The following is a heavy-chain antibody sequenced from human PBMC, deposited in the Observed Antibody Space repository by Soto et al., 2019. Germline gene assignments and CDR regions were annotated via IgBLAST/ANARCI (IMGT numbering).Heavy chain of an antibody. D-gene: IGHD1-26*01. V-gene: IGHV3-21*01. J-gene: IGHJ5*02. CDR2: ISSSSTYI. CDR1: GFTFSTYS. Sequence: EVQLVESGGGLVKPGGSLRLSCAASGFTFSTYSMNWVRQAPGKGLEWVSSISSSSTYIYYADSVRGRFTNSRDNTKNSLYLQMDSLRSEDTAVYYCAGAATGGFEPWGQGTLVTVSS. CDR3: AGAATGGFEP.